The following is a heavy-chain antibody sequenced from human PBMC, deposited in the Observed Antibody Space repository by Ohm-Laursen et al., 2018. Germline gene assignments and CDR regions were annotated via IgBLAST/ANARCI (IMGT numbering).Heavy chain of an antibody. J-gene: IGHJ4*02. CDR1: DFTFSSYD. Sequence: SLRLSCTASDFTFSSYDMTWVRQSPGRGLEWVSYISSSSGDIYYADSVKGRFTISRDNTKNSLYLQMNSLRVEDSAIYYCVREKVGLAVAGQYDCGGQGTPVTVSS. D-gene: IGHD6-19*01. V-gene: IGHV3-48*03. CDR2: ISSSSGDI. CDR3: VREKVGLAVAGQYDC.